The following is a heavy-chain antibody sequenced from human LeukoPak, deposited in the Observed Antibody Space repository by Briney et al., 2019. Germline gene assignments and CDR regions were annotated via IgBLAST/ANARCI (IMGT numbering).Heavy chain of an antibody. CDR2: IKEDGSEK. V-gene: IGHV3-7*01. Sequence: PGGSLRLSCAASGFIVSRYWMSWVRHAPGKGLEWVADIKEDGSEKHCVDSVKGRFTISRDNAENSLYLQMNSLRAEDTAIYYCARDLGVCSGGTCYSVYDYWGQGTLVTVSS. CDR3: ARDLGVCSGGTCYSVYDY. CDR1: GFIVSRYW. J-gene: IGHJ4*02. D-gene: IGHD2-15*01.